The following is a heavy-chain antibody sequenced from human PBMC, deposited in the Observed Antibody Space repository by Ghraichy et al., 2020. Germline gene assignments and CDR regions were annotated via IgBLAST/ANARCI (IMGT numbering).Heavy chain of an antibody. D-gene: IGHD2-2*01. CDR3: ANLPVVIPASVAY. CDR1: GFTFSRDW. CDR2: INPDGSKD. Sequence: GSLNISCGASGFTFSRDWMTWVRQAPGKGLEWVANINPDGSKDYYVDSVKGRFTISRDNANNTLYLQMSSLRAEDTAMYYCANLPVVIPASVAYWGQGTLVTVSS. V-gene: IGHV3-7*01. J-gene: IGHJ4*02.